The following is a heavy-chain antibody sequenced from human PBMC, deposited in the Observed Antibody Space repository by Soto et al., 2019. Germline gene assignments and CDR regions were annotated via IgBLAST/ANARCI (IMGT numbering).Heavy chain of an antibody. Sequence: QVQLVQSGAEVKKPGSSVKVSCKASGGTFSSYAISWVRQAPGQGLEWMGGIIPFFNTTHYAQRFQGRVTMTADESTSTAYMELSSLSSEDTAVHYCATRGYCSTSSCYFGWFDPWGQGTLVTVSS. CDR2: IIPFFNTT. CDR3: ATRGYCSTSSCYFGWFDP. V-gene: IGHV1-69*01. D-gene: IGHD2-2*01. CDR1: GGTFSSYA. J-gene: IGHJ5*02.